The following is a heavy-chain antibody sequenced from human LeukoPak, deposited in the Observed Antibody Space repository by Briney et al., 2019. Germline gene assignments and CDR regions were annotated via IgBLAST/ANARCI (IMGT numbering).Heavy chain of an antibody. Sequence: PGRSLRLSCAASGFTFGSYGMHWVRQAPGKGLEWVPVISYHGSQKYYVDSVRGRFTISRDNSKNTLFLQMNSLRAEDTAVYYCAADSSGYYRGDYWGQGTLVTVSS. CDR1: GFTFGSYG. CDR3: AADSSGYYRGDY. D-gene: IGHD3-22*01. CDR2: ISYHGSQK. J-gene: IGHJ4*02. V-gene: IGHV3-30*03.